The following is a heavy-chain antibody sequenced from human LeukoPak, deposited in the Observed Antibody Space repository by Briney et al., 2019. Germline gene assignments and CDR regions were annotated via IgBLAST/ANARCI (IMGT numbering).Heavy chain of an antibody. J-gene: IGHJ1*01. D-gene: IGHD1-7*01. CDR1: GFTFSSYS. V-gene: IGHV3-21*04. CDR3: AKDHALITGTTNGYFQH. Sequence: GGSLRLSCAASGFTFSSYSMNWVRQAPGKGLEWVSSISSSSSYIYYADSVKGRFTISRDNAKNSLYLQMNSLRAEDTALYYCAKDHALITGTTNGYFQHWGQGTLVTVSS. CDR2: ISSSSSYI.